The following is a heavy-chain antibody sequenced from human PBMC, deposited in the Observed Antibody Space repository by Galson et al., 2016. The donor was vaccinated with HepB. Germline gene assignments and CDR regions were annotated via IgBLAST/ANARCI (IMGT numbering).Heavy chain of an antibody. D-gene: IGHD3-10*01. Sequence: SLRLSCAASAFSFRSYAMHWVRQAPGKGLEWVTVISFDGSDKYYADSVKGRFIISRDNSKNTVYLQMNSLRAEDTAVYYCARGPGRDYRGREYYYGMDVWGQGTTVTVSS. J-gene: IGHJ6*02. CDR1: AFSFRSYA. CDR2: ISFDGSDK. V-gene: IGHV3-30*04. CDR3: ARGPGRDYRGREYYYGMDV.